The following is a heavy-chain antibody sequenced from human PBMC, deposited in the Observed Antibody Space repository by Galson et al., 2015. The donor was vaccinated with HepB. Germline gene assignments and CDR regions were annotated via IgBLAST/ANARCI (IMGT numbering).Heavy chain of an antibody. CDR3: ARRHCETGSDAFDI. CDR2: ISPIFGTA. CDR1: GGTFSSSA. D-gene: IGHD1-14*01. J-gene: IGHJ3*02. V-gene: IGHV1-69*13. Sequence: SLRVSCQASGGTFSSSAMSWVRQAPGQGLEWMGGISPIFGTANYAQKLQGRVTISANESTNTAYMVLSSLRSKDTAVYYCARRHCETGSDAFDIWGQGTMVTVSS.